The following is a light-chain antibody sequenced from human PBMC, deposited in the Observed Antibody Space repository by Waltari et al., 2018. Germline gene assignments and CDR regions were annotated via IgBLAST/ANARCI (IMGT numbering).Light chain of an antibody. CDR2: AAS. J-gene: IGKJ1*01. Sequence: DIQMTQSPSSLSASVGDRVTITYRASQSISTYLNWYQQKPGKAPKLLICAASILQSGVPSRFSGSGSGTDFTLTISSLQPEDFATFYCQQSYSSPRTFGQGTKVEIK. CDR3: QQSYSSPRT. V-gene: IGKV1-39*01. CDR1: QSISTY.